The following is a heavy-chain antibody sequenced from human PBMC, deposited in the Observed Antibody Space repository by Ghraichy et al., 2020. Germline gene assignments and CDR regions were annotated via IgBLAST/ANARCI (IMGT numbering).Heavy chain of an antibody. V-gene: IGHV3-13*01. CDR1: GFTLTEYD. CDR3: ARDKYGMDV. CDR2: IGLAGDT. J-gene: IGHJ6*02. Sequence: GGSLRLSCAASGFTLTEYDLHWVRQPPGKGLEWVSAIGLAGDTYYAASVKGRFTISRDHTNNSLYLQMYSLRVGDTAVYYCARDKYGMDVWGQGTTITVS.